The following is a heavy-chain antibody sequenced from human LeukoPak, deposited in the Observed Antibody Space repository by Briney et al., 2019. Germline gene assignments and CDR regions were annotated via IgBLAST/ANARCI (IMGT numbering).Heavy chain of an antibody. Sequence: PGGSLRLSCAASGFTFSSYSMNWVRQAPGKGLEWVSSISSSSSYIYYADSVKGRFTISRDNAKNSLYLQMNSLRAEDTVVHYCDGIRYFDWLPDYWGQGTLVTVSS. D-gene: IGHD3-9*01. CDR3: DGIRYFDWLPDY. CDR1: GFTFSSYS. V-gene: IGHV3-21*01. CDR2: ISSSSSYI. J-gene: IGHJ4*02.